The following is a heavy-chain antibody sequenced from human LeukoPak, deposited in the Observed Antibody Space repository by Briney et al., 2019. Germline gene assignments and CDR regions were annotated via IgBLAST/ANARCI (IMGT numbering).Heavy chain of an antibody. Sequence: PGGSLRLSCAASGFTFSRHWMSWVRQAPGKGLEWVANIKQDGSEKHYVDSVKGRFTISRDNAKNSLYLQMDSLRAEDTAIYYCARDANAGYSVNRFDPWGQGTLVTVSS. J-gene: IGHJ5*01. D-gene: IGHD5/OR15-5a*01. CDR2: IKQDGSEK. CDR3: ARDANAGYSVNRFDP. V-gene: IGHV3-7*03. CDR1: GFTFSRHW.